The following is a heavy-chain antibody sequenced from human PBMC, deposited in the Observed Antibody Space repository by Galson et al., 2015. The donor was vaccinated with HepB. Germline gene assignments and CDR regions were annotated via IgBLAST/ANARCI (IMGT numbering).Heavy chain of an antibody. CDR1: GFTFSSYS. V-gene: IGHV3-48*01. J-gene: IGHJ6*02. D-gene: IGHD6-19*01. Sequence: SLRLSCAASGFTFSSYSMNWVRQAPGKGLEWVSYISSSSSTIYYADSVKGRFTISRDNAKNSLYLQMNSLRAEDTAVYYCARVGQWLSYGMDVWGQGTTVTVSS. CDR2: ISSSSSTI. CDR3: ARVGQWLSYGMDV.